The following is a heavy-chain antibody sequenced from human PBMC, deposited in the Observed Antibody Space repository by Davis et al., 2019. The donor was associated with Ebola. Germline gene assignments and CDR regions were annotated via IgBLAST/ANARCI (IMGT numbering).Heavy chain of an antibody. D-gene: IGHD3-3*01. CDR2: IYTSGST. J-gene: IGHJ4*02. CDR3: ARDPDLEWSPTFDY. CDR1: GGSISSYY. V-gene: IGHV4-4*07. Sequence: SETLSLTCTVSGGSISSYYWSWIRQPAGKGLEWIGRIYTSGSTNYKPSLKSRVTMSVDTSKNQFSLKLSSVTAADTAVYYCARDPDLEWSPTFDYWGQGTLVTVSS.